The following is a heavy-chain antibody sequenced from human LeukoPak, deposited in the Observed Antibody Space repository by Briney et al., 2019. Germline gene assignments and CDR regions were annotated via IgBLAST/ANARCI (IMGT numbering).Heavy chain of an antibody. Sequence: SETLSLTCTVSGGSISSYYWSWIRQPPGKGLEWIGYIYYSGSTNYNPSLKSRVTISVDTSKNQFSLKLSSVTAADTAVYYCAREGQYSSSSYSYYYYMDVWGKGTTVAVSS. CDR1: GGSISSYY. D-gene: IGHD6-6*01. CDR2: IYYSGST. CDR3: AREGQYSSSSYSYYYYMDV. J-gene: IGHJ6*03. V-gene: IGHV4-59*01.